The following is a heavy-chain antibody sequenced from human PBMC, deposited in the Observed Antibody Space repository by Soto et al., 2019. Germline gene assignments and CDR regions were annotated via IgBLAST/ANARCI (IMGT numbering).Heavy chain of an antibody. CDR3: ARDRECGRGCHVAFDI. CDR1: GFTFSSYS. D-gene: IGHD6-19*01. Sequence: EVQLVESGGGLVKPGGSLRLSCAASGFTFSSYSMNWVRQAPGKGLEWVSSISSSSSYIYYADSVKGRFTISRDNDKNSMDLKMNSVRAEDAAVYYCARDRECGRGCHVAFDIWGQGTMVTVSS. V-gene: IGHV3-21*02. J-gene: IGHJ3*02. CDR2: ISSSSSYI.